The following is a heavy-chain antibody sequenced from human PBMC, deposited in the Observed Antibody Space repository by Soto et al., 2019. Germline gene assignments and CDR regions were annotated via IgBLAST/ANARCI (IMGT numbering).Heavy chain of an antibody. CDR3: ARFRRDGYDY. J-gene: IGHJ4*02. V-gene: IGHV1-46*01. CDR2: IDPSGGST. D-gene: IGHD5-12*01. Sequence: ASVKVSCKTSGYTFTSYYMHWVRQAPGQGLEWMGIIDPSGGSTSYAQKFQGRVTMTRDTSTSTVYMELSSLRSEDMAVYYCARFRRDGYDYWGQGTLVTVSS. CDR1: GYTFTSYY.